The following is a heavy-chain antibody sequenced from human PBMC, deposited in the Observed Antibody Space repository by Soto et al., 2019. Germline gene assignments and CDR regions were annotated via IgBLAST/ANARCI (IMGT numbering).Heavy chain of an antibody. V-gene: IGHV3-49*03. CDR3: TIDLGDRPPCGMDV. CDR1: GFTFGDYA. Sequence: GGSLRLSCTASGFTFGDYAMSWFRQAPGKGLEWVGFIRSKAYGGTTEYAASVKGRFTISRDDSKSIAYLQMNSLKTEDTAVYYCTIDLGDRPPCGMDVWGQGTTVTVS. J-gene: IGHJ6*02. CDR2: IRSKAYGGTT.